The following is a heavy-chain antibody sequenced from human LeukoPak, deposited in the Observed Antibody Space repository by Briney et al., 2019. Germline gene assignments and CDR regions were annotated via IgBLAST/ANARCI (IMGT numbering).Heavy chain of an antibody. J-gene: IGHJ6*03. CDR2: MSYTGST. D-gene: IGHD2-2*01. CDR3: ARHMPKFYFYYMDV. V-gene: IGHV4-39*01. CDR1: GGFFSDIGYY. Sequence: SETLSLTCTVSGGFFSDIGYYWGWFRQSSGMPLEWIGSMSYTGSTKYNPSLKTRVTISIDKAKNRFSLRAHSVTAADTAVYYCARHMPKFYFYYMDVWGKGMTVNVSS.